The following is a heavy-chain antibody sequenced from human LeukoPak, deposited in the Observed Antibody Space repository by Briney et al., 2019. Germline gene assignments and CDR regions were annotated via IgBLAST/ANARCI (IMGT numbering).Heavy chain of an antibody. CDR1: GYTFTSYD. V-gene: IGHV1-46*01. CDR3: ARDTRNWLDP. Sequence: ASVKVSCKASGYTFTSYDMHWARQAPGQGLEWMGIINPSGGSTSHAQKFQGRVTMTRDTSTSTVYMELSSLRSEDTAMYYYARDTRNWLDPWGQGTLVTVSS. J-gene: IGHJ5*02. CDR2: INPSGGST.